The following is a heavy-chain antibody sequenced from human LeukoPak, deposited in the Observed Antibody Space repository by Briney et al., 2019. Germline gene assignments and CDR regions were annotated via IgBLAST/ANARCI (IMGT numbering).Heavy chain of an antibody. Sequence: ASVKVSCKASGYTFTGYYMHWVRQAPGQGLEWMGRINPNSGGTNYAQKFQGRVTMTRDTSISTAYMELSRLRSDDTAVYYCARDRPLGYCSSTSCYFRFDPWGQGTLVTVSS. CDR2: INPNSGGT. CDR3: ARDRPLGYCSSTSCYFRFDP. J-gene: IGHJ5*02. V-gene: IGHV1-2*06. D-gene: IGHD2-2*01. CDR1: GYTFTGYY.